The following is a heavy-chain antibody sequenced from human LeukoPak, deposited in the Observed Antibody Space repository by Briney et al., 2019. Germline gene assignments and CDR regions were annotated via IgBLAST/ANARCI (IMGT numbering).Heavy chain of an antibody. D-gene: IGHD2-15*01. Sequence: SETLSLTCTVSGYSISSGYYWGWIRQPPGKGLEWIGSIYHSGSTYNNPSLKSRVTISVDTSKNQFSLKLSSVTAADTAVYYCARGWSCSGGSCYPFDYWGQGTLVTVSS. V-gene: IGHV4-38-2*02. CDR2: IYHSGST. CDR3: ARGWSCSGGSCYPFDY. J-gene: IGHJ4*02. CDR1: GYSISSGYY.